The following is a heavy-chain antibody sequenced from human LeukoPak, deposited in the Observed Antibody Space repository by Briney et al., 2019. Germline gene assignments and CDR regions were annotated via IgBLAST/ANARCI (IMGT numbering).Heavy chain of an antibody. Sequence: GGSLRLSCAASGFTFSSYAMHWVRQAPGKGLEWVAVISYDGSNKYYVDSVKGRFTISRDNSKNTLYLQMNSLRAEDTAVYYCARGGDIVVVPAADQLDYWGQGTLVTVSS. CDR3: ARGGDIVVVPAADQLDY. J-gene: IGHJ4*02. D-gene: IGHD2-2*01. V-gene: IGHV3-30*04. CDR2: ISYDGSNK. CDR1: GFTFSSYA.